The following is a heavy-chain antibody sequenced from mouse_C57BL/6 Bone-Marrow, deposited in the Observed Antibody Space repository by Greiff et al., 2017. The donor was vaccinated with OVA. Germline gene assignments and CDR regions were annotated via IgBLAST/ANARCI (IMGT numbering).Heavy chain of an antibody. CDR1: GFNIKDYY. CDR3: ARYRITTVVGDALDY. J-gene: IGHJ4*01. CDR2: IDPEDGDT. V-gene: IGHV14-2*01. Sequence: VQLQQSGAELVKPGASVKLSCTASGFNIKDYYMHWVKQRTEQGLEWIGRIDPEDGDTKYDPKFQGKATITADTSSNTAYLQLSSLTSEDTAVYYCARYRITTVVGDALDYWGQGTSVTVSS. D-gene: IGHD1-1*01.